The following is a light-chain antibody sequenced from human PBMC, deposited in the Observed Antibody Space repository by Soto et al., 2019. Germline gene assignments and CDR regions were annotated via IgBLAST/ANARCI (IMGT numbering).Light chain of an antibody. CDR2: GNS. Sequence: QSVLTQPPSASGTPGQRVTLSCSGSSYNIGYNAVNWYQQLQGKAPKLLTHGNSQRPSGVPDRFSGSKSGTSASLAISGLRTEDDADYYCSAWDDSLSGVVFGGGTKVTVL. V-gene: IGLV1-47*02. CDR3: SAWDDSLSGVV. J-gene: IGLJ3*02. CDR1: SYNIGYNA.